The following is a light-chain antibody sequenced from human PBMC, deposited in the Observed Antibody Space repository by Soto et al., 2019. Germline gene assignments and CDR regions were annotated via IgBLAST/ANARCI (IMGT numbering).Light chain of an antibody. J-gene: IGKJ1*01. CDR2: GAS. CDR1: QTINNN. CDR3: QQYNNWPQT. V-gene: IGKV3-15*01. Sequence: TQSPVTLCLSPRGRVTLSCRASQTINNNVAWYQLKDGQVPRLVIYGASTRATDIPARFSGSGSGTEFTLTISSLQSEDCAEYHCQQYNNWPQTFGQGTKVDIK.